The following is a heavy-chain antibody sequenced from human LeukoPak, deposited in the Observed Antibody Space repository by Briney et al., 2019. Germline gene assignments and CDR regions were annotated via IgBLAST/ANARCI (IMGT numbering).Heavy chain of an antibody. Sequence: SETLSLTCAVYGGSFSNYYWSWIRQSPGKGVEWIGEINDSGTINYNPSLMSRVTISVDKSKNQFSLKLSSATAADTAVYYCARRWNYGRNYYIDVWGKGATVSVYS. V-gene: IGHV4-34*01. CDR3: ARRWNYGRNYYIDV. J-gene: IGHJ6*03. D-gene: IGHD1-7*01. CDR1: GGSFSNYY. CDR2: INDSGTI.